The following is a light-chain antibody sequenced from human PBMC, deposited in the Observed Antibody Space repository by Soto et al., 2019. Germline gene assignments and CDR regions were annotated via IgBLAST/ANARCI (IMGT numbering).Light chain of an antibody. Sequence: EIVFTQSPAPLSVSPGERATLSFRASQSVRSNLAWYQQKPGQAPRLLIYGASTRATGIPARFSGSGSGTEFTLTISSLQSEDFAVYYCQQHGSSPITFGQGTRLEIK. CDR2: GAS. V-gene: IGKV3-15*01. CDR3: QQHGSSPIT. J-gene: IGKJ5*01. CDR1: QSVRSN.